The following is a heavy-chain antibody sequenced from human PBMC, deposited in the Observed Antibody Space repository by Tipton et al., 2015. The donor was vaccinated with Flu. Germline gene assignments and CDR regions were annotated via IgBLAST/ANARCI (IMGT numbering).Heavy chain of an antibody. D-gene: IGHD3-10*01. V-gene: IGHV4-4*07. J-gene: IGHJ4*02. CDR3: ARGSGSGTYVVFDY. CDR1: GGSMSSFY. CDR2: MYTSGTA. Sequence: LRLSCTVSGGSMSSFYWSWIRQPAGKGLEWIGRMYTSGTAKYHPSFKSRVTMSVDTSKNQFSLKLSSVTAADTAFYYCARGSGSGTYVVFDYWGQGTLVCVS.